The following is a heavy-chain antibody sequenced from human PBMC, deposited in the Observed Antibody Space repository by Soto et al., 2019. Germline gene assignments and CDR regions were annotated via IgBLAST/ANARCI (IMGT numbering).Heavy chain of an antibody. Sequence: EVHLLESGGGLVQPGGSLRLSCAASGFNFGSYAMSWVRQAPGKGLEWVSGISGSGGSPYYPDSVQGRFTISKDKSNDTLYLHLTSLRAEDTAVYYCAKGMDTGYRGGSCSWGQGTLVTVSS. CDR3: AKGMDTGYRGGSCS. D-gene: IGHD5-12*01. J-gene: IGHJ5*02. V-gene: IGHV3-23*01. CDR2: ISGSGGSP. CDR1: GFNFGSYA.